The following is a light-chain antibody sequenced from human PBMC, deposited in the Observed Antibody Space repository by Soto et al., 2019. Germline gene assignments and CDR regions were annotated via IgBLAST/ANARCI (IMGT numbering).Light chain of an antibody. CDR2: GAS. CDR1: QSISNK. J-gene: IGKJ5*01. V-gene: IGKV3-15*01. CDR3: QQHNNWPLA. Sequence: EIVMTQSPATLSVSPGERATLSCRASQSISNKLAWYQQKPGQAPRLLIYGASTRATGIPARFSGSGSGTEFTLTINSLQSDDFAVYYCQQHNNWPLAFGQGTRLEIK.